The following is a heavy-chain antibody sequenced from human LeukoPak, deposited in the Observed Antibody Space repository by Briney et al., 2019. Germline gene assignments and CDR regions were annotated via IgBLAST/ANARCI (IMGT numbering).Heavy chain of an antibody. CDR1: GFTLTNYD. Sequence: ASVKVSCKASGFTLTNYDINWVRQAPGQGLEWMGWMNPINGNTGYARKFQGRVTMTRDTSISTAYMVLRSLTSEDTAIYYCVRDGEGVAISVNFWFDPWGQGTLVTVSS. V-gene: IGHV1-8*01. D-gene: IGHD3-10*01. CDR2: MNPINGNT. CDR3: VRDGEGVAISVNFWFDP. J-gene: IGHJ5*02.